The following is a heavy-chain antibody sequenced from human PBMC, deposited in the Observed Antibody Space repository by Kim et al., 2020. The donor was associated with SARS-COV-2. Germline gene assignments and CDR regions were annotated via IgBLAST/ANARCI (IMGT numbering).Heavy chain of an antibody. V-gene: IGHV1-18*04. D-gene: IGHD3-9*01. CDR2: ISGYNGDT. J-gene: IGHJ4*02. CDR1: GYSFTNNF. Sequence: ASVKVSCKASGYSFTNNFITWVRQAPGDGLEWMGWISGYNGDTQFAEKFQGRLVMTAETSTTTAYMELRGLTSADTAVYYCANKYFDANGPEALGFWGQGTLLTVSS. CDR3: ANKYFDANGPEALGF.